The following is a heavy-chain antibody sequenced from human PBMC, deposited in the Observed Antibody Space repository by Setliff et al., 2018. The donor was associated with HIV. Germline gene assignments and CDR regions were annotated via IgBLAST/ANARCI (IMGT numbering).Heavy chain of an antibody. J-gene: IGHJ3*02. V-gene: IGHV4-39*01. CDR2: IHYGGFF. Sequence: PSETLSLTCTVSGGSFRSSRYYWGWIRQPPGKGLEWIGNIHYGGFFWYSPSLKSRVTISVDTSKNQFSLKLSSVTAADTAVYYCARVVPREVAPGDFDIWGQGTMVTV. CDR3: ARVVPREVAPGDFDI. CDR1: GGSFRSSRYY. D-gene: IGHD5-12*01.